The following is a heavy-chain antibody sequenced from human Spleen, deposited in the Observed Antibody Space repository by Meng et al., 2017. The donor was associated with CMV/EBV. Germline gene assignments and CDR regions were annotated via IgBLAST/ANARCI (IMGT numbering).Heavy chain of an antibody. J-gene: IGHJ4*02. CDR2: IREDGSSK. V-gene: IGHV3-7*01. Sequence: GESLKISCAASGFTFSSSWMSWVRQAPGKGLEWVANIREDGSSKYYADPVKGRFTISRDNAKNSLYLQMSSLRAEDTAMYYCARAGLGYCSVTSCYNDYWGPGTLVTLL. CDR1: GFTFSSSW. CDR3: ARAGLGYCSVTSCYNDY. D-gene: IGHD2-2*02.